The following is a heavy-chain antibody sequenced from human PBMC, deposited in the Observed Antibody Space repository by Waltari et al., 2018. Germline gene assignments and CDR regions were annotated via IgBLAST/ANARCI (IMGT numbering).Heavy chain of an antibody. V-gene: IGHV5-51*01. CDR1: GYSFTSYW. Sequence: EVQLVQSGAEVKKPGESLKISCKGSGYSFTSYWIGWVRQMPGKGLEWMGLIYPGDSDTRYSPSFQGQGTISADKSISTACLQWSSLKASDTAMYYCARTEPPYDSSGSLDYWGQGTLVTVSS. D-gene: IGHD3-22*01. CDR2: IYPGDSDT. J-gene: IGHJ4*02. CDR3: ARTEPPYDSSGSLDY.